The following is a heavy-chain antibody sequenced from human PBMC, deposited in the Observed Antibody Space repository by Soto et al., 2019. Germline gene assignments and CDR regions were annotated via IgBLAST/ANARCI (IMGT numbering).Heavy chain of an antibody. CDR2: ISAHTGDT. D-gene: IGHD3-10*01. CDR1: GFTLSKSG. Sequence: QVQLVQSRAELKKPGASVRVSCEFSGFTLSKSGISWVRQAPGQGLEWMGWISAHTGDTIPAQNFQARITMTTDTSTNTAYMDLRSLTSDDTAVYYCARDSPLWFGEVSPPNMDVWGQGTTVTVSS. J-gene: IGHJ6*02. V-gene: IGHV1-18*01. CDR3: ARDSPLWFGEVSPPNMDV.